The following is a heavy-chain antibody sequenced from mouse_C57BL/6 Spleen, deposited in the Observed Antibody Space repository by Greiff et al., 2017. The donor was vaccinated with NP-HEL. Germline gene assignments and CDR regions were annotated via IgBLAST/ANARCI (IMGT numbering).Heavy chain of an antibody. D-gene: IGHD2-4*01. CDR2: IDPSDSYT. CDR3: ARYDYDVNYAMDY. Sequence: QVQLQQPGAELVKPGASVKLSCKASGYTFTSYWMQWVKQRPGQGLEWIGEIDPSDSYTNYNQKFKGKATLTVDTSSSTAYMQLSSLTSEDSAVYYCARYDYDVNYAMDYWDQGTSVTVSS. CDR1: GYTFTSYW. J-gene: IGHJ4*01. V-gene: IGHV1-50*01.